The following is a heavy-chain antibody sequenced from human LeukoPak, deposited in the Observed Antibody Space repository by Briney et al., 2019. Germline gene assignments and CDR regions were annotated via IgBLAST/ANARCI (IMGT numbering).Heavy chain of an antibody. CDR2: IKEDGSVR. D-gene: IGHD6-19*01. J-gene: IGHJ4*02. CDR1: GFTFSSHW. CDR3: ARDSTWLLDY. Sequence: GGSLRLSCTASGFTFSSHWMTWVRQPPGKGLEWVANIKEDGSVRYYVDSVKGRFTISRDNTKNALYLQMNSLRADDTAVYFCARDSTWLLDYWGQGTLITVSS. V-gene: IGHV3-7*03.